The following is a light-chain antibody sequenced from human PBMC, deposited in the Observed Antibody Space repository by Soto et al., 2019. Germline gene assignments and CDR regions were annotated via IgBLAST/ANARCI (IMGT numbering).Light chain of an antibody. CDR2: GNT. J-gene: IGLJ1*01. V-gene: IGLV1-40*01. Sequence: QSVLTQPPSISGAPGQRDTISCTGSSSNIGAGSDGHWYHQLPGTAPKLLIYGNTNRPSGVPDRFSGSKSGTSASLAIAGLQTEDEGDYYCQTYDSSLSGLYVFGTGTKVTVL. CDR1: SSNIGAGSD. CDR3: QTYDSSLSGLYV.